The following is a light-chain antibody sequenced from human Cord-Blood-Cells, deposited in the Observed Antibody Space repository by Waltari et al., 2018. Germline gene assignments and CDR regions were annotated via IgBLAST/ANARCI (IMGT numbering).Light chain of an antibody. CDR2: DAS. Sequence: EIVLTQSPDTLSLSPGEIATLSCRASQSVSSYLAWYQQKPGQAPRLLIYDASNRATGIPARFSGSGSGTDFTLTISSLEPEDFAVYYCQQRSNWPRTFGQGTKVEIK. J-gene: IGKJ1*01. CDR3: QQRSNWPRT. V-gene: IGKV3-11*01. CDR1: QSVSSY.